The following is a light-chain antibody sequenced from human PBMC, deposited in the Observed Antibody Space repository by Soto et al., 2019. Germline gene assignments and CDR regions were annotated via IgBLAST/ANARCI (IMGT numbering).Light chain of an antibody. CDR1: QPISQW. Sequence: DIHLTQSPSSVSASVGDRVTITCRASQPISQWLAWYQQKPGKAPTLLLYVTSNLHGGVPSRFSVSGSGTDFTLTISSLGPEDFATYYCQQSHTFPLTFGQGTRLELK. CDR3: QQSHTFPLT. V-gene: IGKV1-12*01. J-gene: IGKJ5*01. CDR2: VTS.